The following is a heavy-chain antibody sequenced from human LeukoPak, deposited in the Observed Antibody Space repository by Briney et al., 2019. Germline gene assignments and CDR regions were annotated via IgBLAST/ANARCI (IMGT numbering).Heavy chain of an antibody. V-gene: IGHV1-46*01. J-gene: IGHJ4*02. CDR2: INPSGGST. CDR3: ARDPTMVRGHFDY. CDR1: GYTFTSYY. D-gene: IGHD3-10*01. Sequence: ASVKVSCKASGYTFTSYYMHWVRQAPGQGLEWLGIINPSGGSTSYAQKFQGRVTMTRDMSTSTVYMELSSLRSEDTAVYYCARDPTMVRGHFDYWGQGTLVTVSS.